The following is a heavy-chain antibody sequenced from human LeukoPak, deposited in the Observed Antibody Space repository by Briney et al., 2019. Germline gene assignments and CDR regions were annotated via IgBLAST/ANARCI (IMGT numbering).Heavy chain of an antibody. J-gene: IGHJ6*02. CDR3: AREGGEERYCSGGSCYYGMDV. CDR1: GGSISSGGYS. V-gene: IGHV4-30-2*01. D-gene: IGHD2-15*01. Sequence: SETLSLTCAVSGGSISSGGYSWSWIRQPPGKGLEWIGYIYHSGSTYYNPSLKSRVTISADRSKNQFSLKLSSVTAADTAVYYRAREGGEERYCSGGSCYYGMDVWGQGTTGTVSS. CDR2: IYHSGST.